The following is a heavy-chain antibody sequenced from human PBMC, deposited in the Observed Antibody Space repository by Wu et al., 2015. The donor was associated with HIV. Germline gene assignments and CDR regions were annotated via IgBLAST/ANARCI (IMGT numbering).Heavy chain of an antibody. CDR2: IIPIFGTA. D-gene: IGHD2-2*02. J-gene: IGHJ4*02. CDR3: AKRYCSSTSCFTYYFDY. V-gene: IGHV1-69*12. CDR1: GGTFSSYA. Sequence: QVQLVQSGAEVKKPGSSVKVSCKASGGTFSSYAISWVRQAPGQGLEWMGGIIPIFGTANYAQKFQGRVTITADESTSTAYMELSSLRSEDTAVYYCAKRYCSSTSCFTYYFDYWGQGTLVTVSS.